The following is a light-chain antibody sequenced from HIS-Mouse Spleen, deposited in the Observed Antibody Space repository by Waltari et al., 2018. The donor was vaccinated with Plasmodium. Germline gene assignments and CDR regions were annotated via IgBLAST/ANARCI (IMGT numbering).Light chain of an antibody. V-gene: IGLV3-10*01. J-gene: IGLJ3*02. CDR3: YSTDSSGNHRV. CDR1: ALPKKC. Sequence: SYELTQPPSVSVSPGQPARITCSGAALPKKCAYWYQQKSGQAPVLVIYEDSKRPSGIPEGFSGSSSGTMATLTISGAQVEDEADYYCYSTDSSGNHRVFGGGTKLTVL. CDR2: EDS.